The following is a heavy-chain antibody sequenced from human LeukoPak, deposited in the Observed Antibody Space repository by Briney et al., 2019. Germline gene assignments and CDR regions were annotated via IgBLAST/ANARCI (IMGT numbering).Heavy chain of an antibody. J-gene: IGHJ4*02. CDR1: GGSISSSSYY. V-gene: IGHV4-39*01. CDR3: ARLMRSDFDY. CDR2: IYYSGST. D-gene: IGHD3-16*01. Sequence: SETLSLTCTVSGGSISSSSYYWGWIHQPPGKGLDWIGIIYYSGSTYYNPSLKSRVTISVDTSKNQFSLKLSSVTAADTAVYYCARLMRSDFDYWGQGTLVTVSS.